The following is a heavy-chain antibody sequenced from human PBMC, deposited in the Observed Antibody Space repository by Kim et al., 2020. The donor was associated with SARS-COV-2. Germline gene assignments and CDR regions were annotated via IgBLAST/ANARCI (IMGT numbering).Heavy chain of an antibody. Sequence: KFQGRVTITRDTSAGTAYMELSSLRSEDTAVYYCARDVVVPAAHGDLDYWGQGTLVTVSS. CDR3: ARDVVVPAAHGDLDY. V-gene: IGHV1-3*01. J-gene: IGHJ4*02. D-gene: IGHD2-2*01.